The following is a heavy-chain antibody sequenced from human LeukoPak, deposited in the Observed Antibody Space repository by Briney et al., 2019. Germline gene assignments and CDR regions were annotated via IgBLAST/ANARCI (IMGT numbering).Heavy chain of an antibody. J-gene: IGHJ3*02. CDR3: ARNSEGRDMNEADDAFDI. D-gene: IGHD3-10*01. V-gene: IGHV4-4*07. CDR1: GGSISSYY. Sequence: SETLSLTCTVSGGSISSYYWSWIRQPAGKGLEWIGRIYTSGSTNYNPSLKSRVTMSVDTSKNQFSLQLNSVTPEDTAVYYCARNSEGRDMNEADDAFDIWGQGTMVTVSS. CDR2: IYTSGST.